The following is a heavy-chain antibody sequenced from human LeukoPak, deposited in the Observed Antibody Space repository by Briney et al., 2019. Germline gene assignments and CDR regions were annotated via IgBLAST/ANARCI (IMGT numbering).Heavy chain of an antibody. J-gene: IGHJ5*02. V-gene: IGHV3-7*04. D-gene: IGHD4-23*01. CDR3: ASDRSRTTVENSNWFDP. CDR1: GFTYSRYW. CDR2: IKQDGSQK. Sequence: GGSLRLSCVASGFTYSRYWMSWVRQAPGKGLEWVANIKQDGSQKYYVDSVKGRFTISRDNAENALYLQMNSLRAEDTAVYYCASDRSRTTVENSNWFDPWGQGTLVTVSS.